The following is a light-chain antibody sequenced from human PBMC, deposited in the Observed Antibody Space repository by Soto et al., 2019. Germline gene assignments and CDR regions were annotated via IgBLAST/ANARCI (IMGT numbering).Light chain of an antibody. V-gene: IGLV2-23*02. J-gene: IGLJ2*01. CDR2: EVS. CDR3: CSYAGSSTVV. Sequence: QSALTQPASVSGSPGQSITISCTGTSSDVGSYNLVSWYQQHPGKAPKLMIYEVSKRRSGVSNRFSGSKSGNTASLTISGLQADVEADYYCCSYAGSSTVVFGGGTK. CDR1: SSDVGSYNL.